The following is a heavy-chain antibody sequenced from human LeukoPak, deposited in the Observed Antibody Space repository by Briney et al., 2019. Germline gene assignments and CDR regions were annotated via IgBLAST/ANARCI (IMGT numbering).Heavy chain of an antibody. D-gene: IGHD3-9*01. CDR3: ARATIR. V-gene: IGHV3-7*01. Sequence: GLEWVANIKQDGSEKYYVDSVKGRFTISRDNAKNSLYLQMNSLRAEDTAVYYCARATIRWGQGTLVTVSS. J-gene: IGHJ4*02. CDR2: IKQDGSEK.